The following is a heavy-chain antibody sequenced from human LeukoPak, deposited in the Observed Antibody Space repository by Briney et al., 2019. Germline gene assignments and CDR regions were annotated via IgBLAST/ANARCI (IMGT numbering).Heavy chain of an antibody. J-gene: IGHJ4*02. CDR3: ASLIRDGYNYPDY. CDR1: GFTFSSYG. Sequence: GGSLRLSCAASGFTFSSYGMHWVRQAPGKGLEWVAFIRYDGSNKYYADSVKGRFTISRDNSKNTLYLQMNSLRAEDTAVYYCASLIRDGYNYPDYWGQGSLVTVSS. V-gene: IGHV3-30*02. CDR2: IRYDGSNK. D-gene: IGHD5-24*01.